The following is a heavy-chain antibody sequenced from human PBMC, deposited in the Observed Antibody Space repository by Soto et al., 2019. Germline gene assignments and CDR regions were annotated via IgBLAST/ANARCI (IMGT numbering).Heavy chain of an antibody. D-gene: IGHD2-2*01. CDR3: ARVMAHLLLGPXXX. CDR1: GFTFSTYS. J-gene: IGHJ5*02. Sequence: EVQLVESGGCLVKPGGSLRLSCAVSGFTFSTYSMTWVRQAPGKGLEWVSCISSGSSSTNIYYADSVKCRFTISRDNANHSLFLQMNSLXAEDTAVYYCARVMAHLLLGPXXXXGQGIXXXXSX. V-gene: IGHV3-21*02. CDR2: ISSGSSSTNI.